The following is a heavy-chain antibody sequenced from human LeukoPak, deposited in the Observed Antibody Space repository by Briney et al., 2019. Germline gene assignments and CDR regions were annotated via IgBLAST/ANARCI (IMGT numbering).Heavy chain of an antibody. CDR3: ARQVDYYGSGSPFDY. D-gene: IGHD3-10*01. V-gene: IGHV4-4*02. J-gene: IGHJ4*02. CDR1: GGSISSSNW. Sequence: KPSGTLSLTCAVSGGSISSSNWWSWVRQPPGKGLEWIGEIYHSGSTNYNPSLKSRVTISVDTSKNQFSLKLSSVTAADTAVYYCARQVDYYGSGSPFDYWGQGTLVTVSS. CDR2: IYHSGST.